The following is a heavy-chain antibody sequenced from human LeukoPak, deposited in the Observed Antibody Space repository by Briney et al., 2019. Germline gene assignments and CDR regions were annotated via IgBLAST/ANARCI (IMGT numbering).Heavy chain of an antibody. CDR3: ARGPNWNDDYYFDY. Sequence: PGGSLRLSCAASGFTFSSYWMSWVRQAPGQGLEWVANRKQDGSEKYYVDSVKGRVTISRDNAKNSLYLQMNSLRAEDTAVYYCARGPNWNDDYYFDYWGQGTLVTVSS. V-gene: IGHV3-7*04. J-gene: IGHJ4*02. D-gene: IGHD1-1*01. CDR1: GFTFSSYW. CDR2: RKQDGSEK.